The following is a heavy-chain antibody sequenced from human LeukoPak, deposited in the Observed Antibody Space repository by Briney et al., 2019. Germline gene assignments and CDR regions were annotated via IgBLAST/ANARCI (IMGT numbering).Heavy chain of an antibody. CDR2: INEDESAK. Sequence: GGSLRLSCAASGFSFSNYWMSWVRQAPGKGLEWVASINEDESAKFYVDSVKGRFTISRDNAKNSPYLQMNNLGVEDTAFYYCARCEDYWGQGTLVTVSS. CDR1: GFSFSNYW. V-gene: IGHV3-7*03. J-gene: IGHJ4*02. CDR3: ARCEDY.